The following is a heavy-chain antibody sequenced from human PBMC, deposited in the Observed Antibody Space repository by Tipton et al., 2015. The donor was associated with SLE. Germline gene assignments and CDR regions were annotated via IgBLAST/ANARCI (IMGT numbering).Heavy chain of an antibody. CDR2: IYTSGST. J-gene: IGHJ6*03. CDR3: ARDRSNMDV. Sequence: TLSLTCTVSGGSISSYYWSWIRQPPGKGLEWIGYIYTSGSTHYNPSLKSRVTISVDTSKNQFSLKLSSVTAADTAVYYCARDRSNMDVWGKGTTVTVSS. CDR1: GGSISSYY. V-gene: IGHV4-4*08.